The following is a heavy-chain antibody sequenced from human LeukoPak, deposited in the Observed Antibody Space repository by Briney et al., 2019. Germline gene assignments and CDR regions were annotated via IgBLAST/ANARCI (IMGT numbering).Heavy chain of an antibody. J-gene: IGHJ5*02. CDR3: ARGAYSRSWFDP. Sequence: ASVKVSCKAYGYTFTSYDINWVRQATGHGLEWMGWMNPNSGNTGYAQKFQGRVTMTRNTSISTAYMELSSLRSEDTAVYYCARGAYSRSWFDPWGQGTLVTVSS. V-gene: IGHV1-8*01. CDR2: MNPNSGNT. D-gene: IGHD4-11*01. CDR1: GYTFTSYD.